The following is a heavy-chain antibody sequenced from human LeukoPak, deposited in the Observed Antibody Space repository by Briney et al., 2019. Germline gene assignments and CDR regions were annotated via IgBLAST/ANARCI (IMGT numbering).Heavy chain of an antibody. J-gene: IGHJ4*02. Sequence: SVKVSCKASGGTFSSYAISWVRQAPGQGLEWMGGIIPIFGTANYAQKFQGRVTITADESTSTAYMELSSLRSEDTAVYYCARDLRRGYSGYAYYFDYWGQGTLVTVSS. D-gene: IGHD5-12*01. V-gene: IGHV1-69*13. CDR1: GGTFSSYA. CDR2: IIPIFGTA. CDR3: ARDLRRGYSGYAYYFDY.